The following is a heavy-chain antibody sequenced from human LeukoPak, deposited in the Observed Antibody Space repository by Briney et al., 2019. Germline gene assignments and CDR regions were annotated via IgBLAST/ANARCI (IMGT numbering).Heavy chain of an antibody. CDR2: INHSGST. CDR3: ARVPPYCSSTSCSIYYYYYYGMDV. V-gene: IGHV4-34*01. J-gene: IGHJ6*02. D-gene: IGHD2-2*01. Sequence: SETLSLTCAVYGGSFSGYYWSWIRQPPGKGLEWIGEINHSGSTNYNPSLKSRVTISVDTSKNQFSLKLSSVTAADTAVYYCARVPPYCSSTSCSIYYYYYYGMDVWGQGTTVTVSS. CDR1: GGSFSGYY.